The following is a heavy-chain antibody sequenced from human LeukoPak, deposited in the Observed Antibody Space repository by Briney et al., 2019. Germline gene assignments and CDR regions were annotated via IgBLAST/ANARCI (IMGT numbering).Heavy chain of an antibody. CDR2: MNPNSGNT. J-gene: IGHJ6*03. Sequence: ASVKVSCEASGYTFTSYDINWVRQATGQGLEWMGWMNPNSGNTGYAQKFQGRVTITRNTSISTAYMELSSLRSEDTAVYYCARGINWNYPIDYFYYYMDVWGKGTTVTVSS. CDR1: GYTFTSYD. CDR3: ARGINWNYPIDYFYYYMDV. D-gene: IGHD1-7*01. V-gene: IGHV1-8*03.